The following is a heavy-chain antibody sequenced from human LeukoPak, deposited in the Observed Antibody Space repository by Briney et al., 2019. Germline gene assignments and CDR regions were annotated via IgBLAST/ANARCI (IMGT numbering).Heavy chain of an antibody. J-gene: IGHJ6*02. D-gene: IGHD2-2*01. CDR3: AKDQYCSSTSCYPYYYYGMDV. Sequence: GGSLRLSCAASGFTFSSYGMHWVRQAPGKGLEWVAVISYDGSNKYYADSVKGRFTISRDNSKNTLYLQMNSLRAEDTAVYYCAKDQYCSSTSCYPYYYYGMDVWGQGTTVTVSS. CDR1: GFTFSSYG. V-gene: IGHV3-30*18. CDR2: ISYDGSNK.